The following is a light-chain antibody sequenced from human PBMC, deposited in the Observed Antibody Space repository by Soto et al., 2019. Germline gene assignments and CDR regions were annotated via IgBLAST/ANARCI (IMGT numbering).Light chain of an antibody. CDR2: KVS. V-gene: IGKV2-30*01. CDR1: QSLVYVDGNTY. J-gene: IGKJ4*01. CDR3: MQGIDSPPT. Sequence: DVVMTQPPLSLPVTLGQPASIACRSSQSLVYVDGNTYFNWVHQRPGQSPRRLIYKVSNRDSGVQDRSRGSGSRTDFPLKLSRVEAEDVGVYYCMQGIDSPPTFGEGTKVDI.